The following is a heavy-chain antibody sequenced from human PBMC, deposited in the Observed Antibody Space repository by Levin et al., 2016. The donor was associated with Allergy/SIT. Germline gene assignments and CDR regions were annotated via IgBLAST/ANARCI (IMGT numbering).Heavy chain of an antibody. CDR2: IWYDGSNK. D-gene: IGHD3-10*01. Sequence: WIRQPPGKGLEWVAVIWYDGSNKYYADSVKGRFTISRDNSKNTLYLQMNSLRAEDTAVYYCARKGMVRGVIITYYFDYWGQGTLVTVSS. CDR3: ARKGMVRGVIITYYFDY. V-gene: IGHV3-33*01. J-gene: IGHJ4*02.